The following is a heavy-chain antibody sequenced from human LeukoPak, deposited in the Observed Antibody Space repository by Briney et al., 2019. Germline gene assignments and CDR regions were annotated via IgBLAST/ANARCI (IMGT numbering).Heavy chain of an antibody. J-gene: IGHJ3*01. D-gene: IGHD3-10*01. CDR1: GFSISTGYY. Sequence: PSETLSLTCSVSGFSISTGYYWAWVRQSPGKGLEWIASIYHSERTYHNPSLRSRVTISVEASKNQFFLSLSSVTAAYTAVYYFARDGHNYYKSTGDALDVWGRGTMVTVSA. CDR3: ARDGHNYYKSTGDALDV. CDR2: IYHSERT. V-gene: IGHV4-38-2*02.